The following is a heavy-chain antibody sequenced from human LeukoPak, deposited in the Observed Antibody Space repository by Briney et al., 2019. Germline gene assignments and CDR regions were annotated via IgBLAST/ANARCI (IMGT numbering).Heavy chain of an antibody. D-gene: IGHD3-10*01. CDR1: GFTFDDYA. Sequence: PGGSLRLSCAASGFTFDDYAMHWVRQAPGKGLEWVSGISWNSGSIGYADSVKGRFTISRDNAKNSLYLQMNSLRAEDTALYYCAKSAGSGSYSYFDYWGQGTLVTVSS. CDR2: ISWNSGSI. CDR3: AKSAGSGSYSYFDY. J-gene: IGHJ4*02. V-gene: IGHV3-9*01.